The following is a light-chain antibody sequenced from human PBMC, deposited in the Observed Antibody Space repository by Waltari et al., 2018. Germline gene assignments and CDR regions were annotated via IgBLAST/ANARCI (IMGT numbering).Light chain of an antibody. Sequence: QSALTQPDSVSGSPGQSITISCTGTSSDVGGYNYVSWYQQHPCKAPKRWIYDVSQRPSGVSTHFSGSKSGNTDSLTISVLQAEDEADYYCSSYTSSSTWVFGGGTKLTVL. CDR2: DVS. J-gene: IGLJ3*02. V-gene: IGLV2-14*01. CDR1: SSDVGGYNY. CDR3: SSYTSSSTWV.